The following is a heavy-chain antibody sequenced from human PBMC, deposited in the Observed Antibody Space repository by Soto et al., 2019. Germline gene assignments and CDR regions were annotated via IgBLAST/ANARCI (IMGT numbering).Heavy chain of an antibody. Sequence: ESGGGVVQPGRSLRLSCAASGFTFSSYAMHWVRQAPGKGLEWVAVISYDGSNKYYADSVKGRFTISRDNSKNTLYLQMNSLRAEDTAVYYFARAYSNWFDPWGQGTLVTVSS. CDR1: GFTFSSYA. CDR3: ARAYSNWFDP. CDR2: ISYDGSNK. V-gene: IGHV3-30-3*01. J-gene: IGHJ5*02. D-gene: IGHD2-15*01.